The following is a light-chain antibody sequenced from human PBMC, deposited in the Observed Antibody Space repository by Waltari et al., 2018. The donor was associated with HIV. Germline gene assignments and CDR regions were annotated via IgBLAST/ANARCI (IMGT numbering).Light chain of an antibody. J-gene: IGKJ1*01. CDR1: QSVLSRSSYRDY. CDR2: WAS. CDR3: QQYLRTPWT. Sequence: DIVMTQSPDYLAVSLGERATINCKSSQSVLSRSSYRDYLGWYQQKPGQPAKRLLDWASTRESGVPDRFSGSGSGTDCTLTISSRQAEDVGVYYGQQYLRTPWTFDQGP. V-gene: IGKV4-1*01.